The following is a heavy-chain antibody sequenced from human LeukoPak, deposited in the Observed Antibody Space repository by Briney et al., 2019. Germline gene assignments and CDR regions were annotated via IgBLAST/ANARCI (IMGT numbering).Heavy chain of an antibody. CDR3: TSARASDWVPFDY. J-gene: IGHJ4*02. CDR2: ISGSGTST. Sequence: GGSLRLSCAASGFTFSTYAVSWVRQAPGQGLEWVSAISGSGTSTNYADSVKGRFTVSRDNSKNTLYLRMNSLRAADTAVYYCTSARASDWVPFDYWGQGTLVTVSS. V-gene: IGHV3-23*01. D-gene: IGHD1-26*01. CDR1: GFTFSTYA.